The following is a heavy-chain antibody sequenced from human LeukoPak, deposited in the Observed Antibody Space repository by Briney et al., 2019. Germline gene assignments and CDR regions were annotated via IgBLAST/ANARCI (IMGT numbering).Heavy chain of an antibody. J-gene: IGHJ4*02. Sequence: PGGSLRLSCVASGFVFSAYGMHWVRQTPGKGLEWVTFIGPDGGDEYYTDSVRGRFTISRDNSRNTVHLQMNNLRPGDTAMYYCAKERGYYDNSGYLIWGQGTLVTVS. CDR1: GFVFSAYG. D-gene: IGHD3-22*01. CDR2: IGPDGGDE. V-gene: IGHV3-30*02. CDR3: AKERGYYDNSGYLI.